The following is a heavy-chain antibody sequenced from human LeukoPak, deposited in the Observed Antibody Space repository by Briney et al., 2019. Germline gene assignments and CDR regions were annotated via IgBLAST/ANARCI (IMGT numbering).Heavy chain of an antibody. CDR2: INHSGST. J-gene: IGHJ4*02. Sequence: SETLSLTCAVYGGSFSGYYWSWIRQPPGKGLEWIGEINHSGSTNYNPSLKSRVTISVDTSKNQFSLKLSSVTAADTAVYYCARRIQLWPRNDYWGQGTLVTVSS. CDR1: GGSFSGYY. D-gene: IGHD5-18*01. CDR3: ARRIQLWPRNDY. V-gene: IGHV4-34*01.